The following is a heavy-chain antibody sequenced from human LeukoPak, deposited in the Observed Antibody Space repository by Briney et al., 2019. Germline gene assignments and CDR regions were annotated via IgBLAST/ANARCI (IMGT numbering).Heavy chain of an antibody. V-gene: IGHV4-38-2*02. Sequence: SETLSLTCTVSGYSISSGYYWGWIRQPPGKGLEWIGSIYHSGSTYYNPSLKSRVTISVDTSKNQFSLKLSSVTAADTAVYYCAREGWLRLFDYWGQGTLVTVSS. CDR3: AREGWLRLFDY. J-gene: IGHJ4*02. CDR2: IYHSGST. D-gene: IGHD5-12*01. CDR1: GYSISSGYY.